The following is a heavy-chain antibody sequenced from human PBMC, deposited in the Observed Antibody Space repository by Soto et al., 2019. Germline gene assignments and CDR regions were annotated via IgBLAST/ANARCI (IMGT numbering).Heavy chain of an antibody. J-gene: IGHJ4*02. D-gene: IGHD4-17*01. CDR2: ISSSSSTI. CDR1: GFTFSSYS. CDR3: ARVDPGDDFDY. Sequence: GGSLRLSCAASGFTFSSYSMNWVRQAPGKGLEWVSYISSSSSTIYYADSVKGRFTISRDNAKNSLYLQMNSLRAEDTAVYYCARVDPGDDFDYWGQGTLVTVSS. V-gene: IGHV3-48*01.